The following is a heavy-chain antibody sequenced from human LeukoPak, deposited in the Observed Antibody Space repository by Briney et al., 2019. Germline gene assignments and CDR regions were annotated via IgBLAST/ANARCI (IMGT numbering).Heavy chain of an antibody. V-gene: IGHV6-1*01. J-gene: IGHJ4*02. CDR3: AREMTLWHYFDF. CDR2: TWYRSGWYY. CDR1: GDSVSSDSTA. Sequence: SQTLSLTCAISGDSVSSDSTAWSWLRQSPSRGLEWLGRTWYRSGWYYYYALSLKSRVTINPDTSKNQFSLQLNYVTPEDTAVYYCAREMTLWHYFDFWGQGILVTVSS.